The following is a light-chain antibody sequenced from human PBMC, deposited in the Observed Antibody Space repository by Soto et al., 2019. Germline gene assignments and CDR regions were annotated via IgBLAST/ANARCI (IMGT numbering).Light chain of an antibody. V-gene: IGKV1-5*01. CDR3: QQYNSYST. CDR1: QSISTR. CDR2: DAS. J-gene: IGKJ1*01. Sequence: DIQMTQSPSTLSASVGDRVTITCRASQSISTRLAWYQQKPGKAPKLLIYDASSLESGVPSRFSGSAPGTEFTLTISSLKPDDFATYYCQQYNSYSTFGQGTKVDIK.